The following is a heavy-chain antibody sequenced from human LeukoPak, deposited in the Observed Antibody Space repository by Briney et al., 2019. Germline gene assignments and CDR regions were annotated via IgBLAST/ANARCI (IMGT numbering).Heavy chain of an antibody. Sequence: SETLSLTRAVYGGSFSNYYWSWIRQSPGKGLEWIGEINHSGSTYYNPSLKSRVTMSVDTSKNQFSLNLSSVTAADTAVYYCAREAATEPHYYYYMDVWGKGTTVTVSS. CDR3: AREAATEPHYYYYMDV. CDR2: INHSGST. J-gene: IGHJ6*03. D-gene: IGHD1-14*01. CDR1: GGSFSNYY. V-gene: IGHV4-34*01.